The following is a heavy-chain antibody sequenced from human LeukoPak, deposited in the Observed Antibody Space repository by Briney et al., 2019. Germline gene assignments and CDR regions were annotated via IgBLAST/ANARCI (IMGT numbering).Heavy chain of an antibody. J-gene: IGHJ3*02. V-gene: IGHV3-48*01. CDR3: ARDLDYAFDI. CDR2: ICSGTI. Sequence: PGGSLRLSCAASQFTFSSYSMNWVRQAPGKGLEWVSYICSGTIYYADSVKGRFTISRDNVKNSLYLQMNSLRPEDTAVYYCARDLDYAFDIWGQGTMVTVSS. D-gene: IGHD1-1*01. CDR1: QFTFSSYS.